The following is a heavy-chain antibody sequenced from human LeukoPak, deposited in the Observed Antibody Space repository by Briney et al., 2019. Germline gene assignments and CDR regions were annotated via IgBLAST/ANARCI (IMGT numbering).Heavy chain of an antibody. Sequence: GASVTVSCKASGYPFTSYYVHWVRQAPGQGLEWMGTINPASGTKDNPPKFQGRVTMTRDMSTSTVYMQLRSLRSEDTAVYFCARGGAGTEDFWGQGTLVTVSS. CDR3: ARGGAGTEDF. CDR1: GYPFTSYY. D-gene: IGHD1-1*01. V-gene: IGHV1-46*01. CDR2: INPASGTK. J-gene: IGHJ4*02.